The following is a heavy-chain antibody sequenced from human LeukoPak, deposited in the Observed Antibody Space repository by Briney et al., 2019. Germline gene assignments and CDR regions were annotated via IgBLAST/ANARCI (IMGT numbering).Heavy chain of an antibody. CDR2: ISAYNGNT. V-gene: IGHV1-18*01. D-gene: IGHD3-3*01. CDR3: ARSFGVVTPPDYYYMDV. Sequence: GASVKVSCKASGYTFTSYGISWVRQAPGQGLEWMGWISAYNGNTNYAQKFQGRVTITADESTSTAYMELSSLRSEDTAVYYCARSFGVVTPPDYYYMDVWGKGTTVTVSS. J-gene: IGHJ6*03. CDR1: GYTFTSYG.